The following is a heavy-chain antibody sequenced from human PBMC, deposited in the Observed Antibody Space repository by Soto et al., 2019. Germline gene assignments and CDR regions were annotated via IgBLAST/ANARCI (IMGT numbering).Heavy chain of an antibody. CDR1: GFTFDDDA. CDR3: AKDRNHSGGRARRGGWFDP. J-gene: IGHJ5*02. D-gene: IGHD2-15*01. V-gene: IGHV3-9*01. CDR2: ISWNSGSI. Sequence: SLRLSCAASGFTFDDDAMHWVRQAPVKGLEWVSGISWNSGSIGYADSVKGRFTISRDNAKNSLYLQMNSLRAEDTALYYCAKDRNHSGGRARRGGWFDPWGQGTLVTVSS.